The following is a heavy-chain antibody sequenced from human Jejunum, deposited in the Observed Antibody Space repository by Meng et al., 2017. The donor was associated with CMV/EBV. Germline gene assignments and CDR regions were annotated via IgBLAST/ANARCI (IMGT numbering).Heavy chain of an antibody. CDR3: ARDGGLDCGGDCYFDH. CDR1: GVSIRSYY. D-gene: IGHD2-21*02. V-gene: IGHV4-4*07. CDR2: IYTSGST. Sequence: RQASGPGLVKPSETLSLICTVSGVSIRSYYWSWIRLPAGKGLEWIGRIYTSGSTNYNPSLKSRVTMSLDTPKNQFSLKLTSVTAADTALYFCARDGGLDCGGDCYFDHWGLGILVTVSS. J-gene: IGHJ4*02.